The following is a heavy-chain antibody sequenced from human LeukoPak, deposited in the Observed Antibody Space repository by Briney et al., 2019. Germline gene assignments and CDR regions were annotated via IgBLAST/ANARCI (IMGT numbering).Heavy chain of an antibody. CDR3: ARHLSYDRAFDI. D-gene: IGHD3-22*01. Sequence: SETLSLTCTVSGGSISSSSYYWGWIRQPPGKGLEWIGSIYYSGSTYYNPSLKSRVTISVDTSKNQFSLKLSSVTAADTAVYYCARHLSYDRAFDIWGQGTMVTASS. CDR2: IYYSGST. CDR1: GGSISSSSYY. V-gene: IGHV4-39*01. J-gene: IGHJ3*02.